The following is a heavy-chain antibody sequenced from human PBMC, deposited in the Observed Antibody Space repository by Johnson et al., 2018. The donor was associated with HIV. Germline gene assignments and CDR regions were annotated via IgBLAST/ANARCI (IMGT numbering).Heavy chain of an antibody. Sequence: QVQLVESGGGVVQPGGSLRLSCAASGFTFSSYGMHWVRQAPGKGLEWVAFIRHDGSNKDYADSVKGRFTISRDNSKNTLYLQMNSLRAEDTAVYYCAKRDPRYAFDIWGQGTMVTVSS. CDR2: IRHDGSNK. CDR3: AKRDPRYAFDI. CDR1: GFTFSSYG. V-gene: IGHV3-30*02. J-gene: IGHJ3*02.